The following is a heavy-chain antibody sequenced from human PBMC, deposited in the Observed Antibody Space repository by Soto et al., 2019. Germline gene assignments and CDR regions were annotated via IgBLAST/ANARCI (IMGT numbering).Heavy chain of an antibody. CDR1: GFSLSASTVG. J-gene: IGHJ4*02. CDR2: IWRSDDK. D-gene: IGHD7-27*01. V-gene: IGHV2-5*01. Sequence: QITLKESGPTLVESTQTLTQTCSFSGFSLSASTVGVGWTRQPPGKALEWLALIWRSDDKRYSPSLKNRLTITKDTSKNQVVLTMTNMDPVDTATYYCARWGGTGFDYWGQGTLVSVSS. CDR3: ARWGGTGFDY.